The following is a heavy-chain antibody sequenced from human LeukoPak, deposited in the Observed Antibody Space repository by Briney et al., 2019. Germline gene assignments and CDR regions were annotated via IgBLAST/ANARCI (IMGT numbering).Heavy chain of an antibody. CDR2: ISTRSGTYT. J-gene: IGHJ5*02. CDR1: GLTFSSYS. Sequence: NTGGSLRLSCAASGLTFSSYSFHWARQAPRKGLEWVSSISTRSGTYTYYADSVKGRFIISRDNAKNSLYLQMNSLRSDDTAVYYCASSGAISMIRNNWFDPWGQGTLVTVSA. D-gene: IGHD3-22*01. V-gene: IGHV3-21*01. CDR3: ASSGAISMIRNNWFDP.